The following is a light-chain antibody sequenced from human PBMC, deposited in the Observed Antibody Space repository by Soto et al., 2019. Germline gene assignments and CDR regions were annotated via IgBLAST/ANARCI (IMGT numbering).Light chain of an antibody. CDR1: NSDVGGYNY. CDR2: DVI. V-gene: IGLV2-14*01. Sequence: QSVLTQPASVSGSPGQSITISCTGTNSDVGGYNYVSWYQQHPGKVPKLMIYDVIHRPSGVSNRFSGSKSGNTASLTISGLQAEDEADYYCSSYTSSTTLVFGTGTKAPS. CDR3: SSYTSSTTLV. J-gene: IGLJ1*01.